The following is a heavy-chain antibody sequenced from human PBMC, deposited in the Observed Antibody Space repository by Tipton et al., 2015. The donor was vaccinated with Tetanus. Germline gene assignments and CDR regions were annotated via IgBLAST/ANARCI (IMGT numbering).Heavy chain of an antibody. CDR2: ISPYNGNK. CDR1: GYTFTSYG. V-gene: IGHV1-18*01. Sequence: LVKSGAEEKKPGASVKGSCKASGYTFTSYGISWVRQAPGQGLELMGWISPYNGNKNYAQKLQGRVTMTTDTSTSTAYMELRSLRSDDTAVYYCATYNGVCFGDYWGQGTLVTVSS. D-gene: IGHD2-8*01. J-gene: IGHJ4*02. CDR3: ATYNGVCFGDY.